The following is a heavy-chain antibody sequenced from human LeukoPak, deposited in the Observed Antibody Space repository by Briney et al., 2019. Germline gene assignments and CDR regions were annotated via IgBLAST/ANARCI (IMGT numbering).Heavy chain of an antibody. D-gene: IGHD5-18*01. V-gene: IGHV4-59*01. CDR3: AASYSFGAPFDY. CDR1: GGSISSYY. CDR2: IYYSGNT. Sequence: PSETLSLTCTVSGGSISSYYWSWIRQPPGKGLEWIGYIYYSGNTNYNPSLKSRVTISVDTSKKQFSLKLNSVTAADTAVYYCAASYSFGAPFDYWGQGALVTVSS. J-gene: IGHJ4*02.